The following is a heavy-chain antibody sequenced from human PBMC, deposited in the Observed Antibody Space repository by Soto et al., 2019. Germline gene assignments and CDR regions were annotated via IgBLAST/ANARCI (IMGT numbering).Heavy chain of an antibody. J-gene: IGHJ6*02. Sequence: QVQLVQSGAEVKRPGSSVKVSCKASGGTFSRKALSWLRQAPGQGFEWMGGIIPIFRTTNYAQTFQGRVTITADDSANTAYMELSGLTSEDTAVYYCASSSTSSGADYYGVDVWGQGTTVTVSS. D-gene: IGHD6-6*01. CDR1: GGTFSRKA. CDR3: ASSSTSSGADYYGVDV. V-gene: IGHV1-69*01. CDR2: IIPIFRTT.